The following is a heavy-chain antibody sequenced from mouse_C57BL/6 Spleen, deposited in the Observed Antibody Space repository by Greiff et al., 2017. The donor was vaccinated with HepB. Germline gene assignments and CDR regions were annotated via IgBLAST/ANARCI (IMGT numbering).Heavy chain of an antibody. CDR3: ARGQLRLRGFAY. CDR1: GYSFTDYK. D-gene: IGHD3-2*02. CDR2: INPNYGTT. J-gene: IGHJ3*01. Sequence: VQLQQSGPELVKPGASVKISCKASGYSFTDYKMNWVKQSHGQGLEWIGVINPNYGTTSYNQKFKGKTTLTVDQSSSTAYMQLNSLTSEDSAVYYCARGQLRLRGFAYWGQGTLVTVSA. V-gene: IGHV1-39*01.